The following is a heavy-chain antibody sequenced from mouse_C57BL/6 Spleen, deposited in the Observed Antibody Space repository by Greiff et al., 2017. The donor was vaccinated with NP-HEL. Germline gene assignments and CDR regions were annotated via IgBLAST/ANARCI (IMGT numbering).Heavy chain of an antibody. Sequence: EVKLVESGGGLVKPGGSLKLSCAASGFTFSSYAMSWVRQTPEKRLEWVATISDGGSYTYSPDNVKGRFTISRDNAKNNLYLQMSHLKSEDTAMYDCEREDSAGDWDFDVWGTGTTVTGAS. J-gene: IGHJ1*03. V-gene: IGHV5-4*01. CDR1: GFTFSSYA. CDR3: EREDSAGDWDFDV. D-gene: IGHD3-2*02. CDR2: ISDGGSYT.